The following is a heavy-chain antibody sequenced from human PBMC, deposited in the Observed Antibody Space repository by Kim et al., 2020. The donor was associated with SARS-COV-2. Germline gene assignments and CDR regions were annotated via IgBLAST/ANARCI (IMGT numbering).Heavy chain of an antibody. CDR3: AREGVAGAFVT. J-gene: IGHJ4*02. CDR2: NT. V-gene: IGHV1-3*01. Sequence: NTRYSQNLQGRVSITRDTSASTAYLEMSGLRSEDTAVYYCAREGVAGAFVTWGQGTLVIVSS. D-gene: IGHD3-3*01.